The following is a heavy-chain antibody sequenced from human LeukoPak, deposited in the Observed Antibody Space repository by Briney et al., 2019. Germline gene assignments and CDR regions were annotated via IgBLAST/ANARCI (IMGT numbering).Heavy chain of an antibody. CDR2: IRSKANSYAT. CDR3: TSRGGDCYSGFDY. J-gene: IGHJ4*02. Sequence: PGGSLRLSCAASGFTFSGSAMHWVRQASGKGLEWVGRIRSKANSYATAYAASVKGRFTISRDDSKNTAYLQMNSLKTEDTAVYCCTSRGGDCYSGFDYWGQGTLVTVSS. D-gene: IGHD2-21*02. CDR1: GFTFSGSA. V-gene: IGHV3-73*01.